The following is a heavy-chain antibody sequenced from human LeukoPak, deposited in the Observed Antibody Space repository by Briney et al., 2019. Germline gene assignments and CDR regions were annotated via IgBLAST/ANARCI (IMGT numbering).Heavy chain of an antibody. V-gene: IGHV3-33*01. J-gene: IGHJ4*02. CDR1: GFTFTGYI. CDR2: IWFDGSNK. Sequence: GGSLRLSCAAPGFTFTGYIMHWVPQAPGKGLEWVAVIWFDGSNKFYADSVKGRFTISRDNSKNTLYLQMNTLRAEDTAVYYCARDHQLTYTNYGDYLGEGTLVTVSS. D-gene: IGHD4-11*01. CDR3: ARDHQLTYTNYGDY.